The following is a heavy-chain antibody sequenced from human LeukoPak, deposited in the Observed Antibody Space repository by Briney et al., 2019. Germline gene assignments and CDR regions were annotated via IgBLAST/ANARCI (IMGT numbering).Heavy chain of an antibody. D-gene: IGHD6-6*01. CDR3: ARDFSSSSTVYYYYYMDV. Sequence: SETLSLTCTVSGGSISSRTYYWGWIRQPPGKGLEWIGTIYYSGTTYYNPSLKSRVTISLDTSKDQFSLKLSSVTAADTAIYYCARDFSSSSTVYYYYYMDVWGKGTTVTVSS. V-gene: IGHV4-39*07. J-gene: IGHJ6*03. CDR2: IYYSGTT. CDR1: GGSISSRTYY.